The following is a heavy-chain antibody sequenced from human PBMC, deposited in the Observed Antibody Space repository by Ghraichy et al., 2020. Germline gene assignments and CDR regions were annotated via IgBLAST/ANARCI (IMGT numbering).Heavy chain of an antibody. CDR2: IRSKAYGGTT. CDR3: TGMVAANIRYGYY. J-gene: IGHJ4*02. CDR1: GFTFGDYA. V-gene: IGHV3-49*04. D-gene: IGHD2-15*01. Sequence: GGSLRLSCTASGFTFGDYAMSWVRQAPGKGLEWVGFIRSKAYGGTTEYAASVKGRFTISRDDSKSIAYLQMNSLKTEDTAVYYCTGMVAANIRYGYYWGQGTLVTVSS.